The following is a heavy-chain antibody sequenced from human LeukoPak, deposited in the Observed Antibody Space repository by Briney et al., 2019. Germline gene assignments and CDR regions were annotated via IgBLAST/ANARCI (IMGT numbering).Heavy chain of an antibody. CDR3: ARDQAKYCSSTSCYGHY. J-gene: IGHJ4*02. CDR2: IIPILGIA. Sequence: PESPVTVSXQACGCIFSSYTISWVRQAPGQGPDWMGGIIPILGIAKYSQKFQGRVTITADKSTSAAYMELSSLRSEDTAVYYCARDQAKYCSSTSCYGHYWGQGTLVTVSS. CDR1: GCIFSSYT. D-gene: IGHD2-2*01. V-gene: IGHV1-69*10.